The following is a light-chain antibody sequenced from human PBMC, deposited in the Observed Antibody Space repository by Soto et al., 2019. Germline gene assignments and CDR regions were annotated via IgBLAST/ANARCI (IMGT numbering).Light chain of an antibody. CDR1: QSVSSSY. CDR2: AAS. J-gene: IGKJ3*01. CDR3: QQYGTSPQG. V-gene: IGKV3-20*01. Sequence: EIVLTQSPGTLSLSPGERATLSCRASQSVSSSYLAWYQQKPGQAPRLLISAASSRATGIPDRFSGSGSGTDFTLTISRLEPEDFAVYYCQQYGTSPQGFGPGTKVDIK.